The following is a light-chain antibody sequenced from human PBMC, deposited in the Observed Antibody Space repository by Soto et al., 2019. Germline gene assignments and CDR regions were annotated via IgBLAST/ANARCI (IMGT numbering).Light chain of an antibody. CDR3: QQYGRSPWT. J-gene: IGKJ1*01. V-gene: IGKV3-20*01. CDR2: GAS. CDR1: QSVSSNY. Sequence: EIVLTQSPGTLFLSPGERATLSCRASQSVSSNYLAWYQQKPGQAPRLLIYGASSRATGIPDRFSGSGSGTDFTLTISRLEPEDFAVYYCQQYGRSPWTFGQGTKGDIK.